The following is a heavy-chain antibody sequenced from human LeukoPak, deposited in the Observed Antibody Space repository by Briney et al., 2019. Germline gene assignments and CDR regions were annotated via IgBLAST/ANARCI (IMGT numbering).Heavy chain of an antibody. CDR3: ARYRRMSDLDY. Sequence: QPGGSLRLSCAASGFTFSSFVMSWVRQAPGKGLEWVANIYQDGSEKNYVDSVKGRFTISRDNAKNSVYLQMNSLRADDTAVYFCARYRRMSDLDYWGQGTLVTVSS. V-gene: IGHV3-7*03. CDR2: IYQDGSEK. J-gene: IGHJ4*02. CDR1: GFTFSSFV. D-gene: IGHD1-26*01.